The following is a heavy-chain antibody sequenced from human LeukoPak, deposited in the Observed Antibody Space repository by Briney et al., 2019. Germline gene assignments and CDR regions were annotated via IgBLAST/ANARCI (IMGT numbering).Heavy chain of an antibody. J-gene: IGHJ5*02. V-gene: IGHV4-59*01. CDR3: ARATGYYGSGSYPNWFDP. CDR1: GGSISSYY. CDR2: IYYSGST. D-gene: IGHD3-10*01. Sequence: SETLSLTCTASGGSISSYYWSWIRQPPGKGLEWIGYIYYSGSTNYNPSLKSRVTISVDTSKNQFSLKLSSVTAADTAVYYCARATGYYGSGSYPNWFDPWGQGTLVTVSS.